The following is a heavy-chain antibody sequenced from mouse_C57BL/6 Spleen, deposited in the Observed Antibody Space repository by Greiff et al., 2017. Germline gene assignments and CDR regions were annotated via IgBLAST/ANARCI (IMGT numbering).Heavy chain of an antibody. Sequence: VQLQQSGAELVRPGASVKLSCTASGFNFKDYYMHWVKQRPEQGLEWIGRIDPEDGDTEYAPKFQGKATMTADTSSNTVYLQLSSLTSEDTAVYSCTKSNYEDWDFEVWGTGTTVTVSS. D-gene: IGHD2-5*01. J-gene: IGHJ1*03. CDR3: TKSNYEDWDFEV. CDR1: GFNFKDYY. V-gene: IGHV14-1*01. CDR2: IDPEDGDT.